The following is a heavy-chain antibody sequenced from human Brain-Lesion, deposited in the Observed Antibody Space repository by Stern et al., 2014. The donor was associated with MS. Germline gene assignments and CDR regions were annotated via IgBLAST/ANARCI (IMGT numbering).Heavy chain of an antibody. V-gene: IGHV4-39*01. Sequence: QLVESGPGLVKPSETLSLTCTVAGGSVSSTSYAWAWIRQPPGKGLEWIGTLYYSGNTSYSPSLQSRLTISLDTSKNQFSLSLGSVTAADTAVYYCAGEEDIRYCSGGSCTGNWFDPWGQGTLVTVSS. D-gene: IGHD2-15*01. CDR2: LYYSGNT. J-gene: IGHJ5*02. CDR1: GGSVSSTSYA. CDR3: AGEEDIRYCSGGSCTGNWFDP.